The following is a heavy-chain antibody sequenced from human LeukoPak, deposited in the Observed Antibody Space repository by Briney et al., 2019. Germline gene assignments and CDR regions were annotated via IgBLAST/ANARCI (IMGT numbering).Heavy chain of an antibody. J-gene: IGHJ5*02. Sequence: SETLSLTCAVYGGSFSGYYWSWIRQPPGKGLEWIGEINQSGSTNYNPSLKSRVTISVDTPKNQLSLKLSSVTAADTAVYYCARDFHDSSGPWFDPWGQGTLVTVSS. CDR1: GGSFSGYY. CDR3: ARDFHDSSGPWFDP. D-gene: IGHD3-22*01. V-gene: IGHV4-34*01. CDR2: INQSGST.